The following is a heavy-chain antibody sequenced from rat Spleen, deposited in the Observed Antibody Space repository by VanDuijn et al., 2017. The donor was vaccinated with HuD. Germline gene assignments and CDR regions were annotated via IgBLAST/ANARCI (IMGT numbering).Heavy chain of an antibody. CDR3: AQQTPFAY. D-gene: IGHD1-10*01. CDR2: IWGNGNT. CDR1: GFSLTSYH. Sequence: QVQLKESGPGLVQPSQTLSLTCTVSGFSLTSYHVHWVRQPPGKGLEWMGVIWGNGNTNYNSALKSRLSISRDTSKSQVFLKMNNLQTEDTAMYFCAQQTPFAYWGQGVMVTVSS. J-gene: IGHJ2*01. V-gene: IGHV2S61*01.